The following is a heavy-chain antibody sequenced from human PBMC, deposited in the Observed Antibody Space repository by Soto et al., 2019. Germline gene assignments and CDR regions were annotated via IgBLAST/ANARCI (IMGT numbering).Heavy chain of an antibody. CDR1: GYSISSGYY. J-gene: IGHJ4*02. CDR3: ASRRYYYDRSGYDDY. Sequence: SETLSLTCAVSGYSISSGYYWGWIRQPPGKGLEWIGSIYHSGSTYYNPSLKSRVTISVDTSKNQLSLKLSSVTAADTAVYYCASRRYYYDRSGYDDYSGTGPLFTIFS. D-gene: IGHD3-22*01. V-gene: IGHV4-38-2*01. CDR2: IYHSGST.